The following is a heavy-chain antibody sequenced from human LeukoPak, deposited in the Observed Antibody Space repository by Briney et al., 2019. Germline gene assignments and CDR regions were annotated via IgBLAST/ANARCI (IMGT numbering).Heavy chain of an antibody. CDR2: TYPGGSDT. D-gene: IGHD3-22*01. CDR3: ARPDSSGYY. J-gene: IGHJ4*02. Sequence: GESLRISCKASGYSFTNYWIGWVRQMPGKGLEWMGITYPGGSDTRYSPSFQGQVTISADKSISTAYPQWSSLKASDTAMYYCARPDSSGYYWGQGTLVTVSS. CDR1: GYSFTNYW. V-gene: IGHV5-51*01.